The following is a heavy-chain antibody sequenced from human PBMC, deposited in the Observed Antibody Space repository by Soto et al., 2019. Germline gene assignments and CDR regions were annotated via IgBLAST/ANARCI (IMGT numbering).Heavy chain of an antibody. D-gene: IGHD2-15*01. V-gene: IGHV3-30-3*01. J-gene: IGHJ4*02. CDR1: GFTFSSYA. CDR2: ISYDGSNK. Sequence: QVQLVESGGGVVQPGRSLRLSCAASGFTFSSYAMHWVRQAPGKGLEWVAVISYDGSNKYYADSVKGRFTISRDNSKNTLYLQMNSLRAENTAVYYCARGQGYSRVVNPFDYWGQGTLVTDSS. CDR3: ARGQGYSRVVNPFDY.